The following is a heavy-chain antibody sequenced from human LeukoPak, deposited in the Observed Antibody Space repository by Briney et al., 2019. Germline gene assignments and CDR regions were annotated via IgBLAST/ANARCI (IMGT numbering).Heavy chain of an antibody. J-gene: IGHJ5*02. D-gene: IGHD4-17*01. CDR3: ARGGTVTTGRSFDP. CDR1: GYSFTGSY. Sequence: ASVKVSCKASGYSFTGSYPHWVRQAPGQGLEWMGWMNPNNGATKYAQNFQGRVTMARDTSISTAYLDLSNLRFDDTAVYYCARGGTVTTGRSFDPWGQGTLVIVSS. V-gene: IGHV1-2*02. CDR2: MNPNNGAT.